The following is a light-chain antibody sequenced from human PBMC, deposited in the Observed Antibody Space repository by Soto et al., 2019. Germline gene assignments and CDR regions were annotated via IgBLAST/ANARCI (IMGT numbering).Light chain of an antibody. Sequence: IRMTQSPSSLSASTGDRVTITFLASQSISSYLNWYQQKPGKAPKLLIYAASTLQSGVPSRFSGSGSGTDFTLTISSLQPEDVATYYCQKYNSARFTFGPGTKVDIK. CDR1: QSISSY. CDR2: AAS. CDR3: QKYNSARFT. J-gene: IGKJ3*01. V-gene: IGKV1-27*01.